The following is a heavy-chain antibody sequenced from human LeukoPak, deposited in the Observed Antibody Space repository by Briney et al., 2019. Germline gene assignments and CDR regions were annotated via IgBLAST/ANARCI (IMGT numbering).Heavy chain of an antibody. V-gene: IGHV3-7*03. J-gene: IGHJ4*02. CDR2: INQDGNEK. CDR1: GFIFSNYY. CDR3: VRDESWVPTYRFDH. Sequence: QTGGSLRLSCAASGFIFSNYYMSWVRQTPWKGLEWLANINQDGNEKNYVGSVKGRFTISRDNAKNSVYLQMNSLRAEDTAIYYCVRDESWVPTYRFDHWGQGTLVTVSS. D-gene: IGHD3-10*01.